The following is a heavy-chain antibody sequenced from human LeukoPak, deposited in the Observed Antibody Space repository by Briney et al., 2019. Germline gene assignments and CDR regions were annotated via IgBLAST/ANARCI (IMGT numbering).Heavy chain of an antibody. J-gene: IGHJ4*02. Sequence: SQTLSLTCSVSGGSISSGGYYWSWIRQHPGTGLEWIGYIYYSGSTYYNPSLKSRVTISVDTSKNQFSLKLSSVTAADTAVYYCARVREDSSGYYTNWGQGTLVTVSS. CDR1: GGSISSGGYY. CDR2: IYYSGST. D-gene: IGHD3-22*01. CDR3: ARVREDSSGYYTN. V-gene: IGHV4-31*03.